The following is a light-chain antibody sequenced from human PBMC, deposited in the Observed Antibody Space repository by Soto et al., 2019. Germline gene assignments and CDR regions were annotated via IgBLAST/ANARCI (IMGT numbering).Light chain of an antibody. CDR1: QNISSW. J-gene: IGKJ1*01. Sequence: DIQMTQSPSTLSGSLGERRNITCRASQNISSWLAWYQQKPGKAPKLLIYKASTLKRGVPSRLSGSGSGTEFTLTISSLQPDDFATYYCQHYNSYSEAFGQGTKVDIK. CDR2: KAS. V-gene: IGKV1-5*03. CDR3: QHYNSYSEA.